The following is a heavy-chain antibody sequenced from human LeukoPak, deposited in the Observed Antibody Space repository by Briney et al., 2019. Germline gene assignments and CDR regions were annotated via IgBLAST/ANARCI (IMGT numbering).Heavy chain of an antibody. V-gene: IGHV4-39*01. CDR1: GGSISSSSYY. J-gene: IGHJ3*02. Sequence: SETLSLICTVSGGSISSSSYYWGWIRQPPGKGLEWIGSIYYSGSTYYNPSLKSRVTISVDTSKNQFSLKLSSVTAADTAVYYCARGGSYAFDTWGQGTMVTVSS. CDR2: IYYSGST. CDR3: ARGGSYAFDT.